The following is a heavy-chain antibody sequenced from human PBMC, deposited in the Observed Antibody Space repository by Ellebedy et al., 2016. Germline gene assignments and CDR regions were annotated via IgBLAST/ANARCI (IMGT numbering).Heavy chain of an antibody. V-gene: IGHV4-59*01. J-gene: IGHJ3*02. CDR1: GFTFSSYA. CDR3: ARGEMTSIMAEI. D-gene: IGHD5-24*01. CDR2: MFYSGST. Sequence: GSLRLSCAASGFTFSSYAMSWIRQPPGKGLEWIANMFYSGSTTYNPSLKSRVSISVDTSKNQFSLKVTSVTAADTAIYYCARGEMTSIMAEIWGQGTLVTISS.